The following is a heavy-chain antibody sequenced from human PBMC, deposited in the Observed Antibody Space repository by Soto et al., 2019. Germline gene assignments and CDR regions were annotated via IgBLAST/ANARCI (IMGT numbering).Heavy chain of an antibody. J-gene: IGHJ4*02. CDR1: GGTFSSYA. D-gene: IGHD5-12*01. V-gene: IGHV1-69*06. CDR2: IIPIFGTA. CDR3: ARLGWRKGYKVPLPDDY. Sequence: QVQLVQSGAEVKKPGSSVKVSCKASGGTFSSYAISWVRQAPGQGLEWMGGIIPIFGTANYAQKFQGIVTITADKSTSTAYMERSSLRSEDTAVYYCARLGWRKGYKVPLPDDYWGQGTLVTVSS.